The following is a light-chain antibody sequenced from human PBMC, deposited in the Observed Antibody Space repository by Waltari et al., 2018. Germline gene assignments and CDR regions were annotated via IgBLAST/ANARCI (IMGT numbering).Light chain of an antibody. J-gene: IGKJ4*01. CDR3: QQTYSVPLT. CDR1: QTITNY. V-gene: IGKV1-39*01. Sequence: DIQVTQSPSSLSASVGDRVIITCRTSQTITNYLNWYQQKPGKAPKLLLYAASNLQSGVPSRFSGSGSGTDFTLTISSLQPDDFATYFCQQTYSVPLTFGGGTRVEIK. CDR2: AAS.